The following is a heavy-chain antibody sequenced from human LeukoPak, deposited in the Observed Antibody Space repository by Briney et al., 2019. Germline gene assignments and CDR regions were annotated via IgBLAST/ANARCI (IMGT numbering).Heavy chain of an antibody. CDR1: GFNFGGNG. CDR2: MWNDGRT. J-gene: IGHJ6*02. CDR3: AREYFDV. D-gene: IGHD3-9*01. V-gene: IGHV3-33*01. Sequence: PGGSLRLSCAASGFNFGGNGMQWVRQAPGKGLEWLAAMWNDGRTFYRDSVKGRFIMSRDISKNTLYRQMDSLRGEDTGIYYCAREYFDVWGQGTTVSVSS.